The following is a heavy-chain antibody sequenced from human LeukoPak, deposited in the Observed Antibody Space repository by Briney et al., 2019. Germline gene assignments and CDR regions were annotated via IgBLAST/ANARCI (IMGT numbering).Heavy chain of an antibody. J-gene: IGHJ4*02. Sequence: GGSLRLSCAASGFTVSSNYMSWVRQAPGKGLEWVSVIYSGGSTYYADSVKGRFTISRDNSRSTLYLQINNLRVEDTAIYYCAKDLTPDGRYDIDYWGQGTLVTVSS. V-gene: IGHV3-66*01. D-gene: IGHD5-12*01. CDR2: IYSGGST. CDR3: AKDLTPDGRYDIDY. CDR1: GFTVSSNY.